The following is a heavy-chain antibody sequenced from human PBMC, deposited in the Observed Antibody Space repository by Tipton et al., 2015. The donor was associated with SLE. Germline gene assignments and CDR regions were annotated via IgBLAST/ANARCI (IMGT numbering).Heavy chain of an antibody. CDR3: AKVAGDFGEMRAFDV. J-gene: IGHJ3*01. Sequence: SLRLSCAASGFTVSSNYMYWVRQAPGKGLEWVSTISGSGGSTYKADSTYYADSVKGRFTISRDNSKNMLYLQMNSLRAEDTAVYYCAKVAGDFGEMRAFDVWGQGTMVIVSS. V-gene: IGHV3-23*01. D-gene: IGHD4-17*01. CDR1: GFTVSSNY. CDR2: ISGSGGSTYKADST.